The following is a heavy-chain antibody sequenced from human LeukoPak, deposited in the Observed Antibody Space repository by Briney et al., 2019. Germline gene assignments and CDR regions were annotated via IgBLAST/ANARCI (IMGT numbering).Heavy chain of an antibody. V-gene: IGHV1-2*04. CDR2: INPNSGGT. CDR1: GYTFTGYY. Sequence: ASVKVSCKASGYTFTGYYMRWVRQAPGQGLEWMGWINPNSGGTNYAQKFQGWVTMTRDTSISTAYMELSRLRSDDTAVYYCARGGELRYFDWLLSGAFDIWGQGTMVTVSS. D-gene: IGHD3-9*01. J-gene: IGHJ3*02. CDR3: ARGGELRYFDWLLSGAFDI.